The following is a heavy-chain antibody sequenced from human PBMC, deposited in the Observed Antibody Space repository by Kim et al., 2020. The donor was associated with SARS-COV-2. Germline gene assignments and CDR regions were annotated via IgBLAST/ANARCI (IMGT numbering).Heavy chain of an antibody. CDR1: GGSISSGGYY. J-gene: IGHJ6*02. CDR2: IYYSGST. V-gene: IGHV4-31*03. Sequence: SETLSLTCTVSGGSISSGGYYWSWIRQHPGKGLEWIGYIYYSGSTYYNPSLKSRVTISVDTSKNQFSLKLSSVTAADTAVYYCARGGRAQYCSSTSCYAGSYYYSGMGVWGQRTTVTVSS. CDR3: ARGGRAQYCSSTSCYAGSYYYSGMGV. D-gene: IGHD2-2*01.